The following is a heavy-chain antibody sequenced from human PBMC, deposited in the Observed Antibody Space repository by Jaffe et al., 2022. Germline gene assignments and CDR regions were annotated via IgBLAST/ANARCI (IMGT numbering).Heavy chain of an antibody. Sequence: QLQLQESGPGLVKPSETLSLTCTVSGGSISSSSYYWGWIRQPPGKGLEWIGSIYYSGSTYYNPSLKSRVTISVDTSKNQFSLKLSSVTAADTAVYYCARRVVGYCSGGSCYSGVHYFDYWGQGTLVTVSS. CDR3: ARRVVGYCSGGSCYSGVHYFDY. D-gene: IGHD2-15*01. J-gene: IGHJ4*02. CDR2: IYYSGST. CDR1: GGSISSSSYY. V-gene: IGHV4-39*01.